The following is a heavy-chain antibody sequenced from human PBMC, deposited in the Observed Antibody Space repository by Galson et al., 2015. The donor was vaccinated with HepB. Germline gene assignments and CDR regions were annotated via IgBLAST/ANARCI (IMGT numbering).Heavy chain of an antibody. CDR3: ARNVGGGDGY. Sequence: SVKVSCKASGYTFSSYGIHWVRQAPRQRLEWMGWINAGNGNTKYSQKFQGRVTITRDTSASTAYMELSSLRSEDTAVYYCARNVGGGDGYWGQGTLVTVSS. D-gene: IGHD3-16*01. J-gene: IGHJ4*02. CDR1: GYTFSSYG. CDR2: INAGNGNT. V-gene: IGHV1-3*01.